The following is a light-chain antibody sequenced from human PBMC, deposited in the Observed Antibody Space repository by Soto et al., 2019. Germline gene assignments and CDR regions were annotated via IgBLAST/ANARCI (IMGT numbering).Light chain of an antibody. V-gene: IGKV3-15*01. CDR1: QSVSSK. Sequence: MTQSPATLALSLGDRATIFCRASQSVSSKLVWYQQKPGQAPRLLIYGASRLDTGIPSRFRGSGSGTEFTLSIDSLQSEDFAVYYCQQYNGYLSAFGQGTKVEIK. CDR3: QQYNGYLSA. J-gene: IGKJ1*01. CDR2: GAS.